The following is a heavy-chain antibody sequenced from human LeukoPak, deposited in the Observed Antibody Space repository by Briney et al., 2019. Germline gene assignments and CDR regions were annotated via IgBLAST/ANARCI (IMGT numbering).Heavy chain of an antibody. CDR3: ARVVDGWGANWYFDI. V-gene: IGHV3-7*03. CDR2: IKEDGSKK. CDR1: GFTFSSYW. D-gene: IGHD1-26*01. J-gene: IGHJ2*01. Sequence: GVSLRLSCAASGFTFSSYWMTWVRQAPGKGLEWVANIKEDGSKKYFMNSVKGRFSISRDNADRSLYLQMNNLRVDDTAVYYCARVVDGWGANWYFDIWGRGTLVTVSS.